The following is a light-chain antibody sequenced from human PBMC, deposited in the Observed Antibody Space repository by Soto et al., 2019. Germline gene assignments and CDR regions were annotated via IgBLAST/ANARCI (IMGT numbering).Light chain of an antibody. V-gene: IGKV1-39*01. Sequence: DIQMTQSPSSLSASVGDRVTITCRASQSISSYLNWYQQKPGKAPKLLIYAASSLQSGVPSRFSGSGSGTDFPLTISSLQPEDFATYYCQQSYSTPYTFGQGTNLEIK. CDR2: AAS. CDR1: QSISSY. CDR3: QQSYSTPYT. J-gene: IGKJ2*01.